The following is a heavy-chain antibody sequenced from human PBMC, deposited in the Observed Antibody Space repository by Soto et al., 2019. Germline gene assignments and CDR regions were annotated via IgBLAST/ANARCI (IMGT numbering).Heavy chain of an antibody. CDR1: GGSIRSASSY. J-gene: IGHJ5*02. CDR2: VDYIGST. Sequence: QLQLQESGPGLVKPSETLSLTCTVSGGSIRSASSYCAWIRQPPGQGLEWIGSVDYIGSTYYNDSLKTRVTISVHRSKNQFSLKLSSVTAADTAVYYCTRGEQLPVHNWFDPWGQGTLVTVSS. D-gene: IGHD3-16*01. CDR3: TRGEQLPVHNWFDP. V-gene: IGHV4-39*01.